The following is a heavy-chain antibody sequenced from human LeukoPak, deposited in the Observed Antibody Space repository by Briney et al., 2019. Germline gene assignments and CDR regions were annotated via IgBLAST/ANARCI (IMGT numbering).Heavy chain of an antibody. CDR3: ARRRDGYNYDSFDY. CDR1: GYSISSGYY. V-gene: IGHV4-38-2*01. J-gene: IGHJ4*02. D-gene: IGHD5-24*01. Sequence: PSETLSLTCAVSGYSISSGYYWGWIRQPPGKGLEWIGSIYHSGSTYYNPSLKSRVTISVDTSKNQFSLKLSSVTAADTAVYYCARRRDGYNYDSFDYWGQGTLVTVSS. CDR2: IYHSGST.